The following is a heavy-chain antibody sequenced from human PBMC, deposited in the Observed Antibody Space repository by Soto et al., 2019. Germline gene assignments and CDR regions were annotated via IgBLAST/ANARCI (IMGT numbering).Heavy chain of an antibody. D-gene: IGHD3-22*01. CDR3: ARDLYDSSGYSNY. CDR1: GFTFSSYA. CDR2: ISYDGSNK. J-gene: IGHJ4*02. Sequence: GGSLRLSCAASGFTFSSYAMHWVRQAPGKGLEWVAVISYDGSNKYYADSVKGRFTTSRDNSQNTLYLQMTSLRAEDTAVYYCARDLYDSSGYSNYWGQGTLVTVSS. V-gene: IGHV3-30-3*01.